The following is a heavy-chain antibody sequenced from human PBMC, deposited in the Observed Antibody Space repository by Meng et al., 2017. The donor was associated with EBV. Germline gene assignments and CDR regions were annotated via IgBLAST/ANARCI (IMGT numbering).Heavy chain of an antibody. CDR3: ARSSPVRFGELSN. CDR2: IYYSGST. V-gene: IGHV4-39*07. CDR1: GGSISSSSYY. D-gene: IGHD3-10*01. Sequence: QLQLQESGPGLVKPSEXLSLTCTVSGGSISSSSYYWGWIRQPPGKGLEWIGSIYYSGSTYYNPSLKSRVTISVDTSKNQFSLKLSSVTAADTAVYYCARSSPVRFGELSNWGQGTLVTFSS. J-gene: IGHJ4*02.